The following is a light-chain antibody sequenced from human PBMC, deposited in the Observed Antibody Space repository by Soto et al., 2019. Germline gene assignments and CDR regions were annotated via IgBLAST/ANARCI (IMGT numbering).Light chain of an antibody. CDR2: QAS. CDR3: RQYQSYWT. V-gene: IGKV1-5*03. J-gene: IGKJ1*01. CDR1: QSIRRQ. Sequence: DIQMTQSPSTLSASVGDRVSITCRASQSIRRQLAWYQQKPGKAPNLLIYQASNLETGVPSRFTGSGSGTEFTLTISSLQPDDLATYYCRQYQSYWTFGQGTKVEVK.